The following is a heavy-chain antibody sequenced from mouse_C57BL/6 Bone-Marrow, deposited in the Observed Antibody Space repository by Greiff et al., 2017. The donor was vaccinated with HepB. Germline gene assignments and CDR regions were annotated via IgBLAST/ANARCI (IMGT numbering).Heavy chain of an antibody. CDR1: GYAFSSSW. CDR3: ANVFYAMDY. J-gene: IGHJ4*01. Sequence: QVQLKESGPELVKPGASVKISCKASGYAFSSSWMNWVKQRPGKGLEWIGRIYPGDGDTNYNGKFKGKATLTADKSSSTAYMQLSSLTSEDSAVYFCANVFYAMDYWGQGTSVTVSS. V-gene: IGHV1-82*01. CDR2: IYPGDGDT.